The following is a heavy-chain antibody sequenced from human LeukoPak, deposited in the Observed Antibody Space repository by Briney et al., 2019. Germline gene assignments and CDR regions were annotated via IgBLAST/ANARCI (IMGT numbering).Heavy chain of an antibody. CDR3: TTFIVVVTAVDY. CDR1: GFTFSNAW. D-gene: IGHD2-21*02. Sequence: GGSLRLSCAASGFTFSNAWMSWVRQAPGKGLEWAGRIKSKTDGGTTDYAAPVKGRFTISRDDSKNTLYLQMNSLKTEDTAVYYCTTFIVVVTAVDYWGHGTLVTVSS. J-gene: IGHJ4*01. CDR2: IKSKTDGGTT. V-gene: IGHV3-15*01.